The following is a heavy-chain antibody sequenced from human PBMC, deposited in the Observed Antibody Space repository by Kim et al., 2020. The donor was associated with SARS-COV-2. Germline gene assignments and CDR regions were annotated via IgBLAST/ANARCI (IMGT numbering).Heavy chain of an antibody. J-gene: IGHJ4*02. CDR3: ATRVQFTFDS. V-gene: IGHV3-74*01. Sequence: GGSLRLSCAASGFTFTSNWMHWVRQAPGKGLVCVSRINSDGSTTTYADSVKGRFTTSRDNAKNMLFLQMNTLTAEDTAVYYCATRVQFTFDSWGQGTLVTVSS. CDR1: GFTFTSNW. CDR2: INSDGSTT.